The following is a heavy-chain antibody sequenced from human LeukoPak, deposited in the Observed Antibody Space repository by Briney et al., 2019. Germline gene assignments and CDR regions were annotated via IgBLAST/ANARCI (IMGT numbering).Heavy chain of an antibody. D-gene: IGHD2-21*01. CDR3: ARDGESRGINFDY. J-gene: IGHJ4*02. V-gene: IGHV3-7*01. CDR2: IKKDGSEK. CDR1: GFTFSNYW. Sequence: GGSLRLSCAASGFTFSNYWMSWVRQAPGKGLEWVANIKKDGSEKYYVDSVKGRFTISRDDAKNSLYLQMNSLRAEDTAVYFCARDGESRGINFDYWGQGILVTVSS.